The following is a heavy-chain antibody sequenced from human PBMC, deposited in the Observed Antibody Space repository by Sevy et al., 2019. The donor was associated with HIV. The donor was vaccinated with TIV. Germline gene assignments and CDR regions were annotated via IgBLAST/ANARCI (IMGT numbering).Heavy chain of an antibody. V-gene: IGHV3-48*01. Sequence: GGSLRLSCEASGFPFSNYKMTWVRQPPGKGLEWVSYISFRNNAIHYADSVKGRFTISRDKAKNSLFLQMNSLRAEDTAVYYCATTTVATQFDSWGQGTLVTVSS. J-gene: IGHJ4*02. D-gene: IGHD4-17*01. CDR1: GFPFSNYK. CDR3: ATTTVATQFDS. CDR2: ISFRNNAI.